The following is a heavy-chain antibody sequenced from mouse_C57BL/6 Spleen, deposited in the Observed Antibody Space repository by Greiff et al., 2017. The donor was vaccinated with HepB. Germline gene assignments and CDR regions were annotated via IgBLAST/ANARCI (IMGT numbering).Heavy chain of an antibody. CDR3: ARESSGYYAMDY. Sequence: QVQLQQSGAELVKPGASVKISCKASGYAFSSYWMNWVKQRPGKGLGWIGQIYPGDGDTNYNGKFKGKATLTADKSSSTAYMQLSSLTSEDSAVYFCARESSGYYAMDYWGQGTSVTVSS. CDR1: GYAFSSYW. CDR2: IYPGDGDT. D-gene: IGHD3-2*02. V-gene: IGHV1-80*01. J-gene: IGHJ4*01.